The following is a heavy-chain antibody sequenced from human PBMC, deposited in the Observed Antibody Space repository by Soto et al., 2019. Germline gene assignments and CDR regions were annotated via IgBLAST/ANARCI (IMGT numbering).Heavy chain of an antibody. CDR3: ARDWAEAGPNWFDP. Sequence: GGSLRLSCAASGFTFSSYSMNWVRQAPGKGLEWVSSISSSSSYIYYADSVKGRFTISRDNAKNSLYLQMNSLRAEDTAVYYCARDWAEAGPNWFDPWGQGTLVTVSS. D-gene: IGHD6-13*01. J-gene: IGHJ5*02. V-gene: IGHV3-21*01. CDR1: GFTFSSYS. CDR2: ISSSSSYI.